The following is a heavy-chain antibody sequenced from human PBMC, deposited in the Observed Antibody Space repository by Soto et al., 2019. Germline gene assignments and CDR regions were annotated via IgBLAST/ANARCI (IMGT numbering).Heavy chain of an antibody. Sequence: QAQLVQSGAEVKKPGASVKVSCKASGYIFSTYGITWVRQAPGQGLEWMGWISGYNGNTDDRQKLQGRGSMTIETSTSTAYMELRSLRAADTAVYYCARAERHSTSWYAMDVWGQGITVIVSS. D-gene: IGHD2-2*01. V-gene: IGHV1-18*01. CDR2: ISGYNGNT. CDR3: ARAERHSTSWYAMDV. J-gene: IGHJ6*02. CDR1: GYIFSTYG.